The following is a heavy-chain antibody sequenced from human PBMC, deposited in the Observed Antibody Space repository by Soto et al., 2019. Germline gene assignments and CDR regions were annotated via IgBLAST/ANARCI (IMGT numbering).Heavy chain of an antibody. J-gene: IGHJ4*01. Sequence: GGSLRLSCTASGFTFSNAWINWVRQAPVNGLEFVGRIKSKTDGWTTDFSAPVRGIFSISIDYSKNIVYLQMNSLKTEDTGIYYCTKDSYSNMTVVRFDYWGHGTLVTVSS. CDR2: IKSKTDGWTT. CDR3: TKDSYSNMTVVRFDY. CDR1: GFTFSNAW. V-gene: IGHV3-15*07. D-gene: IGHD3-22*01.